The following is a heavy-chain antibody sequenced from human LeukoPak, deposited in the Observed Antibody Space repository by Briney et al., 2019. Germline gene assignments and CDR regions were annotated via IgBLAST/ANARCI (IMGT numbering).Heavy chain of an antibody. CDR1: GYTFTSYD. Sequence: ASVKVSCKASGYTFTSYDINWVRQATGQGLEWMGWMNPNSGDTGYAQKFQGRVTITRNTSISTAYMELSSLRSEDTAVYYCARGLQPLVLFRNYYYYMDVWGKGTTVTVSS. J-gene: IGHJ6*03. D-gene: IGHD6-13*01. CDR2: MNPNSGDT. CDR3: ARGLQPLVLFRNYYYYMDV. V-gene: IGHV1-8*03.